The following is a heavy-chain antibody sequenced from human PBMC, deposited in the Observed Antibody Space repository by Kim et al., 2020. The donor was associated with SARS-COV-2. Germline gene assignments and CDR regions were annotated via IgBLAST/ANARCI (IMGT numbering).Heavy chain of an antibody. CDR3: ARERRQYYYDSSGYPDY. V-gene: IGHV3-11*06. D-gene: IGHD3-22*01. J-gene: IGHJ4*02. Sequence: VKGRFTLSRANAKNSLYLQMNSLRAEDTAVYYCARERRQYYYDSSGYPDYWGQGTLVTVSS.